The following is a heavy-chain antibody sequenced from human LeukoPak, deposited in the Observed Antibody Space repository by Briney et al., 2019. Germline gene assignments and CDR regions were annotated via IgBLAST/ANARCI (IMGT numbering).Heavy chain of an antibody. D-gene: IGHD4-11*01. CDR1: GFTFSSYA. V-gene: IGHV3-64*01. J-gene: IGHJ4*02. CDR2: ISSNGGST. Sequence: GGSLRLSCAASGFTFSSYAMHRVRQAPGKGLEYVSAISSNGGSTYYANSVKGRFTISRDNSKNTLYLQMGSLRAEDMAVYYCAVDYSTVYWGQGTLVTVSS. CDR3: AVDYSTVY.